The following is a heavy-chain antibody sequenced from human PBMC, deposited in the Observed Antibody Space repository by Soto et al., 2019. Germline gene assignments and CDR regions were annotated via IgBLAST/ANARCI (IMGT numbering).Heavy chain of an antibody. D-gene: IGHD4-17*01. CDR1: GFTFNTYT. J-gene: IGHJ4*02. Sequence: EVQLVESGGGLVKPGGSLRLSCAASGFTFNTYTINWVRQAPGKGLEWVSSISSSSNYIYYADSVKGRFTISRDNAQSSLYLQMNSLRAEDTGVYYCARGYGGFDYWGQGTLVTVSS. V-gene: IGHV3-21*01. CDR3: ARGYGGFDY. CDR2: ISSSSNYI.